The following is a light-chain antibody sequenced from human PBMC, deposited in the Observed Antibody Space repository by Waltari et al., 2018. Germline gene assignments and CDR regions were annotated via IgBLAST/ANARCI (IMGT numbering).Light chain of an antibody. CDR1: QSVLYSSNNKNY. CDR2: WAS. J-gene: IGKJ1*01. V-gene: IGKV4-1*01. CDR3: QQYYSTPPT. Sequence: DIVMTQSPDSLAVSLGERATINCKSSQSVLYSSNNKNYLAWYQQKPGQPPQRLICWASIRDSGVPDRFSGSGSGTDFTLTISSLQAEDVAVYYCQQYYSTPPTFGQGTKVEIK.